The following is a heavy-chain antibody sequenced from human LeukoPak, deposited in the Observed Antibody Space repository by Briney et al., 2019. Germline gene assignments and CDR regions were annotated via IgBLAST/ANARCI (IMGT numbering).Heavy chain of an antibody. Sequence: ASVKVSCKASGYTFTSYYMHWVRQAPGQGLEWMGIINPSGGSTSYAQKFQGRVTMTRDMSTSTVYMELSSLRSEDTAVYYCARAHPDCSGGSCYRGAYNWFDPWGQGTLVTVSS. D-gene: IGHD2-15*01. V-gene: IGHV1-46*01. CDR1: GYTFTSYY. CDR3: ARAHPDCSGGSCYRGAYNWFDP. CDR2: INPSGGST. J-gene: IGHJ5*02.